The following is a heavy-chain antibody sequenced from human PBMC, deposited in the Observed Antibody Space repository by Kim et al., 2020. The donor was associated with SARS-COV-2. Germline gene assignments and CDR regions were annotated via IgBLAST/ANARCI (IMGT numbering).Heavy chain of an antibody. Sequence: ASVKVSCKASGYTFTNYGVHWVRQAPGQRLEWMGWINTGSGDTKYAQNFYDRVTITRDTSANTAYMELSSLQSEDTAVYYCASRYSTSSGPPIWGQGTPVTVSP. J-gene: IGHJ4*02. CDR1: GYTFTNYG. CDR3: ASRYSTSSGPPI. D-gene: IGHD6-6*01. CDR2: INTGSGDT. V-gene: IGHV1-3*04.